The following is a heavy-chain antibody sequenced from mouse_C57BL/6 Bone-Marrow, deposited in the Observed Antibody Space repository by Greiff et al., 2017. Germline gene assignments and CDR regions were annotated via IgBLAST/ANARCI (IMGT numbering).Heavy chain of an antibody. CDR3: AGYYYGRGDY. CDR2: ISSGGSYT. Sequence: EVQLVESGGDLVKPGGSLKLSCAASGFTFSSYGMSWVRQTPDKRLAWVATISSGGSYTYYPDSVKGRFTISRDNAKNNRYLQMSSLKSEDTAMYYCAGYYYGRGDYWGQGTSVTVSS. CDR1: GFTFSSYG. J-gene: IGHJ4*01. D-gene: IGHD1-1*01. V-gene: IGHV5-6*01.